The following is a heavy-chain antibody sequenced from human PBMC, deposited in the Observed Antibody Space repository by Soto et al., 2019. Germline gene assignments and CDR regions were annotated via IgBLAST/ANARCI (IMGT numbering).Heavy chain of an antibody. CDR1: GFTFSNNG. CDR3: AKPRVSGSFTQWYLDV. V-gene: IGHV3-23*01. Sequence: EVQLLESGGDLVQSGGTLRLSCAASGFTFSNNGMTWVRQAPGRGLEWVSTIGGGGGWTYYADSVKGRFTISRDKSQNTLFLPMDSLRAEDSALDYCAKPRVSGSFTQWYLDVWGRGTLVPVSS. CDR2: IGGGGGWT. D-gene: IGHD1-26*01. J-gene: IGHJ2*01.